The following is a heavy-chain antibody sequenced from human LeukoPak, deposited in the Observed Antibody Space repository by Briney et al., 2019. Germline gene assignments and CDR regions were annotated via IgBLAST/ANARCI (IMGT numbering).Heavy chain of an antibody. Sequence: SVKVSCKTSGGTFINYAFCWVRQAPGQGLEWMGGIIPVFNAANYAQRFQGRVTITADKSTNTVYMELSTLGFEDTAIYYCARKKGGDIYNWNEPDSWFDPWGQGTLVTVSS. D-gene: IGHD1-20*01. CDR3: ARKKGGDIYNWNEPDSWFDP. CDR1: GGTFINYA. V-gene: IGHV1-69*06. CDR2: IIPVFNAA. J-gene: IGHJ5*02.